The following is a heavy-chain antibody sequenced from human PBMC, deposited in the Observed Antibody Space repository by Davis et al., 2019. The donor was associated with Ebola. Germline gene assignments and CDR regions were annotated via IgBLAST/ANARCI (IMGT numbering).Heavy chain of an antibody. D-gene: IGHD6-13*01. Sequence: GGSLRLSCAASGFTFSSYSMNWVCQAPGKGLEWVANIKQDGSEKYYVDSVKGRFTISRDNAKNSLYLQMNSLRAEDTAVYYCARYSSSWGQGTLVTVSS. J-gene: IGHJ4*02. V-gene: IGHV3-7*01. CDR1: GFTFSSYS. CDR2: IKQDGSEK. CDR3: ARYSSS.